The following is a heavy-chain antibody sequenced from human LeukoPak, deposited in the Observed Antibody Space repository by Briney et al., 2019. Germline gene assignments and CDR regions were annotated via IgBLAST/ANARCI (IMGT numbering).Heavy chain of an antibody. J-gene: IGHJ4*02. Sequence: GGSLRLSCTAAGFTFNNYAMSWVRQAPGKGLEWVSHISDSGGKTYYADSVKGRFTISRDNSKNTLYLQMDGLRVEDTAIYYCADFGSGSYCFDYWGQGTLVTVSS. D-gene: IGHD3-10*01. CDR1: GFTFNNYA. CDR2: ISDSGGKT. CDR3: ADFGSGSYCFDY. V-gene: IGHV3-23*01.